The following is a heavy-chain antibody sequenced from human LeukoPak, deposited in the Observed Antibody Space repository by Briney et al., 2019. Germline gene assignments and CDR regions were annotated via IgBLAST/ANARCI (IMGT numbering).Heavy chain of an antibody. CDR2: IYYSGST. CDR1: DGSINSYY. CDR3: ASPAMVRGVIDDY. J-gene: IGHJ4*02. Sequence: SETLSLTCSVSDGSINSYYWNWIRQPPGKGLEWIGSIYYSGSTYYNPSLKSRVTISVDTSKNQFSLKLSSVTAADTAVYYCASPAMVRGVIDDYWGQGTLVTVSS. D-gene: IGHD3-10*01. V-gene: IGHV4-39*01.